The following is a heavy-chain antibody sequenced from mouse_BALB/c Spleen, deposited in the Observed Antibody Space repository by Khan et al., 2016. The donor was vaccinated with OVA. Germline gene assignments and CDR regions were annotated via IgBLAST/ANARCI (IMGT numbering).Heavy chain of an antibody. Sequence: EVQLRESGGGLVKPGGSLKLSCAASGFPFSSSALSWVRPPPEKRLEWVATISSGGSYTYYPGRVKGRFTISRDNARHTLYLPLSSLRAEDTAMYYCARTPGYYGSNYFDYWGQGSTLTVSS. V-gene: IGHV5-9-3*01. CDR2: ISSGGSYT. J-gene: IGHJ2*01. D-gene: IGHD1-1*01. CDR3: ARTPGYYGSNYFDY. CDR1: GFPFSSSA.